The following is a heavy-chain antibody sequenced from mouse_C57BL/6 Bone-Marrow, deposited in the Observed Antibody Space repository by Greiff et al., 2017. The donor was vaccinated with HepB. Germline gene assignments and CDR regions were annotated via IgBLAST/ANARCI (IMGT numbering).Heavy chain of an antibody. V-gene: IGHV1-55*01. CDR1: GYTFTSYW. CDR3: ARPPRLRPYYYAMDY. D-gene: IGHD3-2*02. J-gene: IGHJ4*01. Sequence: QVQLQQPGAELVKPGASVKMSCKASGYTFTSYWITWVKQRPGQGLEWIGDIYPGSGSTNYNEKFKSKATLTVDTSSSTAYMQLSSLTSEASAVYYCARPPRLRPYYYAMDYWGQGTSVTVSS. CDR2: IYPGSGST.